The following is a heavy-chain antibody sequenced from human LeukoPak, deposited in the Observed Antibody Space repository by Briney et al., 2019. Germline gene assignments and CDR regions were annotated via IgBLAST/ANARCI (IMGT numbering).Heavy chain of an antibody. CDR1: GFTFITFNTYS. Sequence: GGSLRLSCAASGFTFITFNTYSMNWVRQAPGKGLEWVASISTSSSYIYYADSAKGRFTISRDNAKNSLYLQMNSLRVEDTAVYFCASDYRDYLFDYWGQGALVTVSS. CDR2: ISTSSSYI. J-gene: IGHJ4*02. V-gene: IGHV3-21*01. D-gene: IGHD4-17*01. CDR3: ASDYRDYLFDY.